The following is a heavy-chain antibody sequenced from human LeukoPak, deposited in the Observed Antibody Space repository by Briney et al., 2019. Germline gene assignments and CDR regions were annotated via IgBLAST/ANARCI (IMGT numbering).Heavy chain of an antibody. V-gene: IGHV3-48*03. CDR1: GLTFSSYE. Sequence: GGSLRLSCTASGLTFSSYEMNLVRQAPGEGLEWISYISSRGGTIKYADSVKGRFTISRDNAKNSLYLQMNSLRAEDTAVYYCARISGWYCDYWGQGTLVTVSS. CDR2: ISSRGGTI. J-gene: IGHJ4*02. CDR3: ARISGWYCDY. D-gene: IGHD6-19*01.